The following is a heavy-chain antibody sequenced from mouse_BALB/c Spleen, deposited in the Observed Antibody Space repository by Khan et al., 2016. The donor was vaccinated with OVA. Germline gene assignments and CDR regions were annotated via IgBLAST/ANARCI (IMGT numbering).Heavy chain of an antibody. Sequence: VQLQQSGTVLARPGTSVKMSCKASGYTFTSYWMHWVKPRPGQGLEWIGAIYPGNSDTSYNQKFKGTAKMTAVKSPSTAYLALSRLTNEDSAVYYSTRFGYLCAYWGQGTLVTVSA. V-gene: IGHV1-5*01. CDR3: TRFGYLCAY. CDR1: GYTFTSYW. D-gene: IGHD2-2*01. CDR2: IYPGNSDT. J-gene: IGHJ3*01.